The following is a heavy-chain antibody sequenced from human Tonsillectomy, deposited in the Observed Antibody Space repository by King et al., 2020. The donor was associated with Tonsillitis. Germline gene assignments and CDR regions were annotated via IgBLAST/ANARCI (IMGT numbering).Heavy chain of an antibody. CDR2: ISGSGGST. D-gene: IGHD3-22*01. J-gene: IGHJ4*02. CDR3: AKDGGTPVLYYYDSSGYYPGY. V-gene: IGHV3-23*04. Sequence: VQLVESGGGLVQPGGSLRLSCAASGFTFSSYAMSWVRQAPGKGLEWVSAISGSGGSTYYADSVKGRFTISRDNSKNTLYLQMNSLRAEDTAVYYCAKDGGTPVLYYYDSSGYYPGYWGQGTLVTVSS. CDR1: GFTFSSYA.